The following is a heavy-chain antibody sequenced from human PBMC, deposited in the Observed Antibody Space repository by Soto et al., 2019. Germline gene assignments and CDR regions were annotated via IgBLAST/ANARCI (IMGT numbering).Heavy chain of an antibody. Sequence: PSETLSLTCAVYGGSFSGYYWSWIRQPPGKGLERIGEINHSGSTNYNPSLKSRVTISVDTSKNQFSLKLSSVTAADTAVYYCASLTYSSSSFWFDPWGQGTLVTVSS. CDR1: GGSFSGYY. D-gene: IGHD6-6*01. V-gene: IGHV4-34*01. CDR2: INHSGST. J-gene: IGHJ5*02. CDR3: ASLTYSSSSFWFDP.